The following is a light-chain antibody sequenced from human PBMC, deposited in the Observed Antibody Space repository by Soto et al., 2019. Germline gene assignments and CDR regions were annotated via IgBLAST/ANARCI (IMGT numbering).Light chain of an antibody. Sequence: QSALTQPPSASGSPGQSVTISCTGTSSDVGSYNYVSWYQQHPGKAPKFIIYDVNKRPSGVPDRFSGSKSGSTASLTVSGLQAEDEADYYCSSYAGSNSVVFGGGTKLTVL. V-gene: IGLV2-8*01. CDR1: SSDVGSYNY. CDR3: SSYAGSNSVV. J-gene: IGLJ3*02. CDR2: DVN.